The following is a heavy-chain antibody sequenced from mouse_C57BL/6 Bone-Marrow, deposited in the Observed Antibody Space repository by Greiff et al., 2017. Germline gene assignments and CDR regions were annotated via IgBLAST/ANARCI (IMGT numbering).Heavy chain of an antibody. CDR2: IYPRRGNT. CDR1: GYTFTSYG. CDR3: AISDSNYCYYYAMDY. V-gene: IGHV1-81*01. D-gene: IGHD2-5*01. J-gene: IGHJ4*01. Sequence: VQLQQSGAELARPGASVKLSCKASGYTFTSYGISWVKQRTGQGLEWIGEIYPRRGNTYYNEKFKGKATLTADKSSSTAYMALRSLTSEDSAVYFCAISDSNYCYYYAMDYWGQGTSVTVSS.